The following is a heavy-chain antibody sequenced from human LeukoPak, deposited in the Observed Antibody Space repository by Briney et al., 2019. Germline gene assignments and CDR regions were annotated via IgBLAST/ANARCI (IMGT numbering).Heavy chain of an antibody. Sequence: SETLSLTCTVSGGSISSSSYYWGWIRQPPGKGLEWIGSIYYSGSTCYNPSLKSRVTISVDTSKNQFSLKLSSVTAADTAVYYCARQRTEYYDFDYWGQGTLVTVSS. CDR2: IYYSGST. D-gene: IGHD3-3*01. CDR1: GGSISSSSYY. V-gene: IGHV4-39*01. CDR3: ARQRTEYYDFDY. J-gene: IGHJ4*02.